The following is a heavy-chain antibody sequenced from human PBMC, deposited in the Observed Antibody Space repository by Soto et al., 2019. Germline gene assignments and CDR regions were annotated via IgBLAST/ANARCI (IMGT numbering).Heavy chain of an antibody. V-gene: IGHV3-48*03. Sequence: EVQLVESGGGLVQPGGSLRLSCTTSGFTFRNYDMNWVRQAPGKGLEWVSYISSSGSTIYNADSVKGRFTISRDNAKNSLYLQMNSLRAEDTAVYYCAKAIKGYYYDSSPNDAFDIWGQGTMVTVSS. CDR3: AKAIKGYYYDSSPNDAFDI. J-gene: IGHJ3*02. CDR1: GFTFRNYD. CDR2: ISSSGSTI. D-gene: IGHD3-22*01.